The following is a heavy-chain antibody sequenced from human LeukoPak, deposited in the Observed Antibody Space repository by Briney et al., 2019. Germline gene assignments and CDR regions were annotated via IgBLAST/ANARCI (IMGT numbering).Heavy chain of an antibody. CDR3: ARAADSSGYGPFDY. J-gene: IGHJ4*02. V-gene: IGHV3-33*08. CDR1: GFTFSSYA. Sequence: GGSLRLSCAASGFTFSSYAMSWVRQAPGKGLEWVAVIWYDGSNKYYADSVKGRFTISRDNSKNTLYLQMNSLRAEDTAVYYCARAADSSGYGPFDYWGQGTLVTVSS. D-gene: IGHD3-22*01. CDR2: IWYDGSNK.